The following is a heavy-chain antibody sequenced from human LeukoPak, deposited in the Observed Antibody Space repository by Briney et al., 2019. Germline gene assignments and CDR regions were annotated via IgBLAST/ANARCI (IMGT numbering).Heavy chain of an antibody. Sequence: GGSLRLSCAASGFTVSSNYMSWVRQAPGKGLEWVSVIYSGGSTYYADSVKGRFTISRDNSKNTLYLQMNSLRAEDTAVYYCARGLAVAAPGDYFDYWGQGTLVTVSS. CDR1: GFTVSSNY. D-gene: IGHD6-19*01. CDR3: ARGLAVAAPGDYFDY. J-gene: IGHJ4*02. V-gene: IGHV3-53*01. CDR2: IYSGGST.